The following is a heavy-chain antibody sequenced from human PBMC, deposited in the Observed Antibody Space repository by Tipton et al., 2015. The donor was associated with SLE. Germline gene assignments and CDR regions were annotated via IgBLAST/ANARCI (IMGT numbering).Heavy chain of an antibody. D-gene: IGHD1-20*01. CDR3: ARARSLITGTTGGTFDY. CDR2: IYHSGST. Sequence: TLSLTCAVSGGSISSSNWWSWVRQPPGKGLEWIGEIYHSGSTNYNPSLKSRVTISVDKSKNQFSLKLSSVTVADTAVYYCARARSLITGTTGGTFDYWGQGTLVTVSS. CDR1: GGSISSSNW. J-gene: IGHJ4*02. V-gene: IGHV4-4*02.